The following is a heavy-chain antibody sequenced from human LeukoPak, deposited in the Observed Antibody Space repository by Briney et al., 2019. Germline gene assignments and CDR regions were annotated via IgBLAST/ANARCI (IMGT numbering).Heavy chain of an antibody. Sequence: PSETLSLTCSVSGGSISSFYWSWIRQLPGKGLEWIGSIYYSGSTYYNPSLKSRVTISVDTSKNQFSLKLSSVTAADTAVYCCAREYGGSLRSQWLVEGDYWGQGTLVTVSS. CDR3: AREYGGSLRSQWLVEGDY. CDR1: GGSISSFY. CDR2: IYYSGST. J-gene: IGHJ4*02. V-gene: IGHV4-59*12. D-gene: IGHD6-19*01.